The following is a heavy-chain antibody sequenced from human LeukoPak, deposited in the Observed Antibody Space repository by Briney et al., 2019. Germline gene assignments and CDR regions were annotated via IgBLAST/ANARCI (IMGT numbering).Heavy chain of an antibody. V-gene: IGHV1-8*01. CDR1: GYTFTSYD. Sequence: ASVKVSCKASGYTFTSYDINWVRQATGQGLEWMGWMNPNSGNTGYAQKFQGRVTMTRNTSIGTAYMELSSLRSEDTAVYYCARGLPIVGAPDADYWGQGTLVTVSS. J-gene: IGHJ4*02. CDR2: MNPNSGNT. D-gene: IGHD1-26*01. CDR3: ARGLPIVGAPDADY.